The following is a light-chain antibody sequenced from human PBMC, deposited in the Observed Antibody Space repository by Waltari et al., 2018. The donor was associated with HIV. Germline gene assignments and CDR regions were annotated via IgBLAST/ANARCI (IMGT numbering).Light chain of an antibody. CDR3: HHYNNWRET. CDR1: QSVNSN. V-gene: IGKV3-15*01. J-gene: IGKJ1*01. CDR2: GTS. Sequence: EILMTQSPATLSVSPGERATPACRASQSVNSNLAWYQQKPGQTPRLLIYGTSTRATDIPARFSGRGSGTEFTLTISSLQSEDFAVYYCHHYNNWRETFGQGTKVEIK.